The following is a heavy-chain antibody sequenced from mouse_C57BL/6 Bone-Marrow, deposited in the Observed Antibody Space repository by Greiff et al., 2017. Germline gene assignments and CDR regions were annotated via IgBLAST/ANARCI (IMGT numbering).Heavy chain of an antibody. D-gene: IGHD1-1*01. CDR3: ARGRITTVVAPFAY. CDR2: IYPRSGNT. J-gene: IGHJ3*01. Sequence: VQLQQSGAELARPGASVKLSCKASGYTFTSYGISWVKQRTGQGLEWIGEIYPRSGNTYYNEQFKGKATLTADKSSSTAYMELRSLTSEDSAVYFCARGRITTVVAPFAYWGQGTLVTVSA. V-gene: IGHV1-81*01. CDR1: GYTFTSYG.